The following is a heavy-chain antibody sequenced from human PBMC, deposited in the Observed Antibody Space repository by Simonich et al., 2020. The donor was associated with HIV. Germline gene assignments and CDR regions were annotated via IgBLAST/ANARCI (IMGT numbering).Heavy chain of an antibody. D-gene: IGHD1-26*01. J-gene: IGHJ4*02. CDR2: ISTRGGYT. CDR1: GFTFTNYD. Sequence: EVQLLESGGGLVQPGGSLRLSCGASGFTFTNYDMNWVRQAPRRGLEGVSTISTRGGYTYFADSVKGRFTISRDNSKNTVYLQMNSLRAEDTAVYYCAKEDGSYYFDYWGQGTLVTVSS. CDR3: AKEDGSYYFDY. V-gene: IGHV3-23*01.